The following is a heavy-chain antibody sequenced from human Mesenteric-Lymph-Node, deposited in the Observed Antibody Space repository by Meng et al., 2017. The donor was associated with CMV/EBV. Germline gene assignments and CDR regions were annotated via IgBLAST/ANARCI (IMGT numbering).Heavy chain of an antibody. CDR3: AKDMSKGWGSSAPRGMDV. V-gene: IGHV3-30*02. CDR2: IRYDGSNK. CDR1: GFTFSSYG. D-gene: IGHD6-6*01. J-gene: IGHJ6*02. Sequence: GESLKISCAASGFTFSSYGMHWVRQAPGKGLEWVAFIRYDGSNKYYADSVKGRFTISRDNSKNSLYLQMNSLRTEDTALYYCAKDMSKGWGSSAPRGMDVWGQGTTVTVSS.